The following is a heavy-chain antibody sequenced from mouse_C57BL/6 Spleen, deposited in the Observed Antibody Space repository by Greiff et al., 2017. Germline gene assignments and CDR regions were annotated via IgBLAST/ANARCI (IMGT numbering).Heavy chain of an antibody. CDR1: GYTFTTYP. CDR2: FHPYNDDT. D-gene: IGHD1-1*01. Sequence: VQLVESGAELVKPGASVKMSCKASGYTFTTYPIEWMKQNHGKSLEWIGNFHPYNDDTKYNDKFKGKATLTVEKSSSTVYLERSRLTSDDSAVYYCARGGYYGSSYEGYAMDYWGQGTSVTVSS. J-gene: IGHJ4*01. CDR3: ARGGYYGSSYEGYAMDY. V-gene: IGHV1-47*01.